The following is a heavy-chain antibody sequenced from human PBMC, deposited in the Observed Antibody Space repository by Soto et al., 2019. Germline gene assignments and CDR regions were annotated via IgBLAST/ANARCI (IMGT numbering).Heavy chain of an antibody. D-gene: IGHD6-19*01. CDR3: ASKRIYSSGWYFDP. V-gene: IGHV3-7*01. CDR1: GFTFSSYW. Sequence: PGGSLRLSCAASGFTFSSYWMSWVRQAQGKGLEWVANIKQDGSEKYYVDSVKGRFTISRDNAKNSLYLQMNSLRAEDTAVYYCASKRIYSSGWYFDPWGQGTLVTVSS. CDR2: IKQDGSEK. J-gene: IGHJ5*02.